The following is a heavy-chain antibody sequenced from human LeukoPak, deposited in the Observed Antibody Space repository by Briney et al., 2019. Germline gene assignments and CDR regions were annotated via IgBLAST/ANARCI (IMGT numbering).Heavy chain of an antibody. CDR2: IYSGGST. V-gene: IGHV3-66*01. Sequence: PGGSLRLSCAASGFTVSSNYMSWVRQAPGKGLEWVSVIYSGGSTYYADSVKGRFTISRDNSKNTLYLQMNSLRAEDTAVYYCARFITIFGVVITNDAFDTWGQGTMVTVSS. J-gene: IGHJ3*02. CDR1: GFTVSSNY. CDR3: ARFITIFGVVITNDAFDT. D-gene: IGHD3-3*01.